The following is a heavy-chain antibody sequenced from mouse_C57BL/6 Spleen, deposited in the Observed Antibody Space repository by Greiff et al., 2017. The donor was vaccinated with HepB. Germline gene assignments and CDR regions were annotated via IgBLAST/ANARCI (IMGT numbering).Heavy chain of an antibody. CDR1: GYTFTSYW. J-gene: IGHJ2*01. V-gene: IGHV1-74*01. D-gene: IGHD1-1*01. CDR2: IHPSDSDT. Sequence: QVQLQQPGAELVKPGASVKVSCKASGYTFTSYWMHWVKQRPGQGLEWIGRIHPSDSDTNYNQKFKGKATLTVDKSSSTAYMQLSSLTSEDSVVYYCAIDYYGSSYYFDYWGQGTTLTVSS. CDR3: AIDYYGSSYYFDY.